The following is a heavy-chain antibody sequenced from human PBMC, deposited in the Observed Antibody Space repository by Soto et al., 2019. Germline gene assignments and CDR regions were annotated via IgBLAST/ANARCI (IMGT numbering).Heavy chain of an antibody. J-gene: IGHJ4*02. D-gene: IGHD3-9*01. CDR2: ISYEGNDI. Sequence: VQLVESGGGVVQPGRSLRLSCAASGFTFNDYAMHWVRQAPGKGLECVAVISYEGNDIRYADSVSGRFTISRDDSKNTLCLQMDSLRSDDTGIYYCAKSPNSHYFDWLSANFWGQGTLVTVSP. V-gene: IGHV3-30*18. CDR3: AKSPNSHYFDWLSANF. CDR1: GFTFNDYA.